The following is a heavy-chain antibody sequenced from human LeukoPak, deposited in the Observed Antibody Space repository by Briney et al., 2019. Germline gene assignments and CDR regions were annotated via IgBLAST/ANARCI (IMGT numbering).Heavy chain of an antibody. Sequence: ASVKVSCKASGYTFTGYYMHWVRQAPGEGLECMGRINSNNGGTNYAQKFQGRVTMTRDTSISTAYMELSRLRSDDTAVYYCARLGAYCGGDCYADYWGQGTLVTVSS. CDR2: INSNNGGT. CDR1: GYTFTGYY. CDR3: ARLGAYCGGDCYADY. J-gene: IGHJ4*02. D-gene: IGHD2-21*01. V-gene: IGHV1-2*06.